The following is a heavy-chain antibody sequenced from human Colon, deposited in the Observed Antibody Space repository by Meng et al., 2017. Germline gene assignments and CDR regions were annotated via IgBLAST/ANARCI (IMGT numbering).Heavy chain of an antibody. CDR2: IYYSGST. CDR3: AREEVAGIFDY. CDR1: GGSISSYY. V-gene: IGHV4-59*01. J-gene: IGHJ4*02. D-gene: IGHD6-19*01. Sequence: SETLSLTCTVSGGSISSYYWSWIRQPPGKGLEWIGYIYYSGSTNYNPSLKSRVTISVDTSKNQFSLKLSSVTAADTAVYYCAREEVAGIFDYWGQGTLVTVSS.